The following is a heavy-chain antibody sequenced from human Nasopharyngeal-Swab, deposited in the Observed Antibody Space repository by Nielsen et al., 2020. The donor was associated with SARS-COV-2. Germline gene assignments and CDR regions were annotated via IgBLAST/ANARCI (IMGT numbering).Heavy chain of an antibody. CDR2: IYYTGST. Sequence: SDTLSLTSNVSGVSVTSYYWSWIRLPPGKGMEWIGYIYYTGSTNYNLSLKSRLSISIDTSKNQFSMTLSSVAAADTAVYYCARAYMSWFDPWGQGALVTVSP. CDR1: GVSVTSYY. V-gene: IGHV4-59*02. D-gene: IGHD2-21*01. J-gene: IGHJ5*02. CDR3: ARAYMSWFDP.